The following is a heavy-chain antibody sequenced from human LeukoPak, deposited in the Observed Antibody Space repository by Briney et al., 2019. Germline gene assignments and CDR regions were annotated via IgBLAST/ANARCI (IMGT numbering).Heavy chain of an antibody. CDR3: ASTRYCSSTSCYVPRFDY. Sequence: PGGSLRLSCAASGFTVSSNYMSWVRQAPGKGLEWVSVIYSGGSTYYADSVKGRFTISRDNSKNTLYLQMNSLRAEDTAVYYCASTRYCSSTSCYVPRFDYWGQGTLVTVSS. V-gene: IGHV3-66*01. CDR2: IYSGGST. CDR1: GFTVSSNY. D-gene: IGHD2-2*01. J-gene: IGHJ4*02.